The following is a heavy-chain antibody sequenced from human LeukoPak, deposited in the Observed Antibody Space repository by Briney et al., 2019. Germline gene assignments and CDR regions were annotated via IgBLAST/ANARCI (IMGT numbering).Heavy chain of an antibody. CDR1: GLTLSKYW. CDR2: MNYDGTST. Sequence: GGSLRLSCAASGLTLSKYWMHWVRQAPGKGLVWVSRMNYDGTSTTYADSVKGRFTISRDNAKNTLYLQMNSLRAEDTAVYYCAKGYRSPDGGDYFDYWGQGTLVTVSS. CDR3: AKGYRSPDGGDYFDY. D-gene: IGHD6-13*01. J-gene: IGHJ4*02. V-gene: IGHV3-74*01.